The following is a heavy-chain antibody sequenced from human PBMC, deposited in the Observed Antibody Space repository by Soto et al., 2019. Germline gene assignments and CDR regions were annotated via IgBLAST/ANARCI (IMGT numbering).Heavy chain of an antibody. CDR3: ARAVAGFDY. CDR1: GGSIRSGGYY. Sequence: QVQLQASGPGLVKPSQTLSLTCTVSGGSIRSGGYYWSWIRQHPGQGLEWIGYIYYSGRTYSNPSLKSRVTISVDTSKKQFSLRLSSVTAADTAVYYCARAVAGFDYWGQGTLVTVSS. D-gene: IGHD6-19*01. V-gene: IGHV4-31*03. CDR2: IYYSGRT. J-gene: IGHJ4*02.